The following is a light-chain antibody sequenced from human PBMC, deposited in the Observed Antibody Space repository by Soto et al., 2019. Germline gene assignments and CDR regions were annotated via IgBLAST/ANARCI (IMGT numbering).Light chain of an antibody. J-gene: IGKJ3*01. CDR1: QSVGSD. CDR3: QQRSSWPLT. Sequence: EIVLTQSPATLSLSPGERATLSCRASQSVGSDLAWYQQKPGQAPRLLIYTAAYRPTGIPARFSGSGSGTDFTLIIRSLEAEDFALYYCQQRSSWPLTFGPGTTVDIK. CDR2: TAA. V-gene: IGKV3-11*01.